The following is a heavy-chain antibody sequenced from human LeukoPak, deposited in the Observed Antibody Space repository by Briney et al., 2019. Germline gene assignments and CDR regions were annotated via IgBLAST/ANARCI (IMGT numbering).Heavy chain of an antibody. CDR3: ARAGDSAAGSFDY. CDR2: ISAYNGNT. CDR1: WYTVASYN. V-gene: IGHV1-18*01. D-gene: IGHD6-13*01. Sequence: VSDKLSCKSSWYTVASYNSRDVRRAPGQKLKWMGWISAYNGNTNYAQKLQGRVTMTTDTSTGTAYMELRSLRSDDTAVYYGARAGDSAAGSFDYWGQATLVTVAS. J-gene: IGHJ4*02.